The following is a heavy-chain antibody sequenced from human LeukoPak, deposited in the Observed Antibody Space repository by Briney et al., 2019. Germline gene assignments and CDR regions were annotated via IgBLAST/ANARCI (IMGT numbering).Heavy chain of an antibody. CDR3: ARSRHSYDSTGFPHY. D-gene: IGHD3-22*01. Sequence: GGSLRLSCAASGFNFDDYVMSWVRQAPGKGLEWVSGINWNGGSRGYADSVKGRFTISRDNAKNSLYLQMNSLRAEDTALYYCARSRHSYDSTGFPHYRGRGTLVTVSS. V-gene: IGHV3-20*04. J-gene: IGHJ4*02. CDR2: INWNGGSR. CDR1: GFNFDDYV.